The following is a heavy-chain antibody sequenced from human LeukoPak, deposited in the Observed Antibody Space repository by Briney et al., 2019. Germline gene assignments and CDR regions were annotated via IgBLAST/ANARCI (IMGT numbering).Heavy chain of an antibody. CDR3: ARATFGGSYYAFDI. Sequence: SETLSLTCTVSGGSISSYYWSWIRQPPGKGLEWIGYIYYSGSTNYNPSLKSRVTISADTSKNQFSLKLSSVTAADTAVYYCARATFGGSYYAFDIWGQGTMVTVSS. V-gene: IGHV4-59*01. J-gene: IGHJ3*02. CDR1: GGSISSYY. D-gene: IGHD1-26*01. CDR2: IYYSGST.